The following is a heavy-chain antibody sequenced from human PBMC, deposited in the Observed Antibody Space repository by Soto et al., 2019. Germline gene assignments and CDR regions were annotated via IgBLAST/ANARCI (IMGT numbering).Heavy chain of an antibody. J-gene: IGHJ3*02. D-gene: IGHD2-21*01. CDR3: ARPLLRDGMCDAFDI. Sequence: ASVKVSCKASGYTFTSYYMHWVRQAPGQGLEWMGIINPSGGSTSYAQKFQGRVTMTRDTSTSTVYMELSSLRSEDTAVYYCARPLLRDGMCDAFDIWGQGTMVTVSS. CDR2: INPSGGST. V-gene: IGHV1-46*01. CDR1: GYTFTSYY.